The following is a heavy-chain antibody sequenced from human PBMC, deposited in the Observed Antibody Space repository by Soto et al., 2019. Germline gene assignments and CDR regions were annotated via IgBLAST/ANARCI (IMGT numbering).Heavy chain of an antibody. CDR2: INPYNGNT. CDR3: ARDPVGGNWFDP. Sequence: ASVKVSSKASGYPFTSYGISCVRQAPGQGLEWMGWINPYNGNTNYAQKLQGRVTMTTDTSTSTAYMELRSLRSDDTAVYYCARDPVGGNWFDPWGQGTLVTVSS. CDR1: GYPFTSYG. D-gene: IGHD1-26*01. J-gene: IGHJ5*02. V-gene: IGHV1-18*01.